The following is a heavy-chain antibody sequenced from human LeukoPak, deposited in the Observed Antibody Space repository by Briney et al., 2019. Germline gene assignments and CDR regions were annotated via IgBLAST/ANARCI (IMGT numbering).Heavy chain of an antibody. V-gene: IGHV1-69*05. CDR2: IIPIFGTA. J-gene: IGHJ6*03. CDR1: GGTFSSYA. Sequence: ASVKVSCKASGGTFSSYAISWVRQAPGQGLEWMGGIIPIFGTANYAQTFKGRVTITTDESTSTDYMELSSLRSEDTAVYYCASGYCSGGSCPPSSYYYYYMDVWGRGTTITVSS. D-gene: IGHD2-15*01. CDR3: ASGYCSGGSCPPSSYYYYYMDV.